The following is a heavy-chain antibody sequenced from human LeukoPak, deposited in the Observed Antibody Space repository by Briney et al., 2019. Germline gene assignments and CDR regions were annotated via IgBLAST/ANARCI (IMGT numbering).Heavy chain of an antibody. CDR1: GGSVSSSSYY. Sequence: SETLSLTCTVSGGSVSSSSYYWGWIRQPPGKGLEWIGSIYYSGSTYYNPSLKSRVTTSVDTSKNQFSLKLSSVTAADTAVYYCARGGSYVYKFDYWGQGTLVTVSS. CDR2: IYYSGST. J-gene: IGHJ4*02. V-gene: IGHV4-39*01. D-gene: IGHD3-16*01. CDR3: ARGGSYVYKFDY.